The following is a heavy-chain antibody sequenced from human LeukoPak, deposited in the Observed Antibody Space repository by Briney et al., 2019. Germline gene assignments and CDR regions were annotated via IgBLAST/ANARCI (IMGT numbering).Heavy chain of an antibody. CDR3: ARGGIAARRPTIYYYYYYMDV. CDR1: RGSISSSY. Sequence: SETLSLTCTVSRGSISSSYWSSISPPPGKGVEWIGYIYYSGSTNYNPSLKSRVTISVDTSKNQFSLKLSSVTAADTAVYYCARGGIAARRPTIYYYYYYMDVWGKGTTVTVSS. CDR2: IYYSGST. V-gene: IGHV4-59*01. J-gene: IGHJ6*03. D-gene: IGHD6-6*01.